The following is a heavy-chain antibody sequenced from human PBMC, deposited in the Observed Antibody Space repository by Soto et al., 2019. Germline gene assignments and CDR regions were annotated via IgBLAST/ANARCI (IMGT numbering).Heavy chain of an antibody. CDR2: ISSDGSPI. D-gene: IGHD3-16*01. J-gene: IGHJ4*02. CDR3: XRPHESIWGNHDYYFDY. CDR1: GFTFSCYY. V-gene: IGHV3-11*01. Sequence: GGSRRLSCEASGFTFSCYYMSWIRQAPGKGLEWVSYISSDGSPIYYSDSVKGRFTISRDNAKNSLYLQMNSLRAEDTAVYYCXRPHESIWGNHDYYFDYWGQGTLVTVSS.